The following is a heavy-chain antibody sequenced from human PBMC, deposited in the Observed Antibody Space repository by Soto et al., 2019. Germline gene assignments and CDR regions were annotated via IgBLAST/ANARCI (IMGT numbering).Heavy chain of an antibody. CDR1: GYTFTSYG. J-gene: IGHJ5*02. CDR2: ISAYNGNT. Sequence: ASVKVSCKASGYTFTSYGISWVRQAPGQGLEWMGWISAYNGNTNYAQKLQGRVTMTTDTSTSTAYMELRSLRSDDTAVYYCARDPPGYGDLHNWFDPWGQGTLVTVSS. V-gene: IGHV1-18*01. CDR3: ARDPPGYGDLHNWFDP. D-gene: IGHD4-17*01.